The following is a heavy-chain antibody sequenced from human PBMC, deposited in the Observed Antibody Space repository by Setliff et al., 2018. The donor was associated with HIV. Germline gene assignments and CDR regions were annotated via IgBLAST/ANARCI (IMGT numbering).Heavy chain of an antibody. J-gene: IGHJ4*02. CDR3: ARASSYYYDSSGYSSYCDY. CDR1: GFTIRGYW. D-gene: IGHD3-22*01. CDR2: INEGGSVR. Sequence: GGSLRLSCAASGFTIRGYWMDWVRQAPGKGLEWVASINEGGSVRFYVDSVKGRYTISRDNAENSLYLQMNSLRAEDTAVYYCARASSYYYDSSGYSSYCDYRGQGTRVTVSS. V-gene: IGHV3-7*01.